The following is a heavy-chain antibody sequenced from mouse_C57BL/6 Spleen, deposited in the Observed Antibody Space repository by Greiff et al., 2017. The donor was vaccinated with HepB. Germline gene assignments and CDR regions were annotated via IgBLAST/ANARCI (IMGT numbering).Heavy chain of an antibody. CDR1: GFTFSSYA. D-gene: IGHD1-1*01. V-gene: IGHV5-4*01. J-gene: IGHJ3*01. CDR3: ARVARYYGSSPWFAY. Sequence: EVQRVESGGGLVKPGGSLKLSCAASGFTFSSYAMSWVRQTPEKRLEWVATISDGGSYTYYPDNVKGRFTISRDNAKNNLYLQMSHLKSEDTAMYYCARVARYYGSSPWFAYWGQGTLVTVSA. CDR2: ISDGGSYT.